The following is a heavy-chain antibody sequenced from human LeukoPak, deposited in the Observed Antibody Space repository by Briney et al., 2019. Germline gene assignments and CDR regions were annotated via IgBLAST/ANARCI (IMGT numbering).Heavy chain of an antibody. CDR1: GYTFDDYG. J-gene: IGHJ5*02. CDR2: INWNGGST. D-gene: IGHD6-19*01. V-gene: IGHV3-20*01. CDR3: ARDLDADSSGCPGGA. Sequence: PGGSLRLSCAASGYTFDDYGMSWARQAPGKGLEGVSAINWNGGSTGYADSGKGLITISRANAKDSLYLKMKSLRAEDTDLYHCARDLDADSSGCPGGAWGQGTLVTVSS.